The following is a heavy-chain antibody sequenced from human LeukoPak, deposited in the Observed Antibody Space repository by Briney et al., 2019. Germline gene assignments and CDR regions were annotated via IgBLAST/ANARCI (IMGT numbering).Heavy chain of an antibody. J-gene: IGHJ4*02. V-gene: IGHV4-34*01. CDR2: INHSGST. CDR3: ARARYCSGGSCKYFDY. D-gene: IGHD2-15*01. CDR1: GGSFSGEY. Sequence: PSETLSLTCAVYGGSFSGEYWIWIRQPPGKGLEWIGEINHSGSTNYNPSLKSRVTISVDTSKKQVSLKLSSVTAADTAVYYCARARYCSGGSCKYFDYWGQGTLVTVSP.